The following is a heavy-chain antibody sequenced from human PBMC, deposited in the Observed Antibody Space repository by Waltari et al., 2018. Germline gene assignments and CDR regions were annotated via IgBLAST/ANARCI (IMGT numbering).Heavy chain of an antibody. CDR2: IYTSGST. V-gene: IGHV4-4*07. CDR3: ARETYYYDSSAPYYFDY. Sequence: QVQLQESGPGLVKPSETLSLTCTVSGGSISSYYWSWIRQPAGKGLEWIGRIYTSGSTNYNPSLKSRVTRSVDTSKNQFSLKLSSVTAADTAVYYCARETYYYDSSAPYYFDYWGQGTLVTVSS. CDR1: GGSISSYY. J-gene: IGHJ4*02. D-gene: IGHD3-22*01.